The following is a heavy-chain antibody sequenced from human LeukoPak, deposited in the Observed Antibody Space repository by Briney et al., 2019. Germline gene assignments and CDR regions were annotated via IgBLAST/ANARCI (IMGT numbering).Heavy chain of an antibody. Sequence: QSGGSLRLSCAASGFTLSTFWMSWVRQAPGKGLEWVANIKQNGSETYYVDSVKGRFTISRDNAKSSLYLQMNSLRAEDTAVYYCATVAWGGARAQWGQGTLVTVSS. CDR1: GFTLSTFW. CDR2: IKQNGSET. V-gene: IGHV3-7*01. CDR3: ATVAWGGARAQ. D-gene: IGHD3-16*01. J-gene: IGHJ4*02.